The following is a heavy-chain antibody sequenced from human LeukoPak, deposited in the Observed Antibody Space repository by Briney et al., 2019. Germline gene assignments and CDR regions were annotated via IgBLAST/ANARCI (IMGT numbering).Heavy chain of an antibody. J-gene: IGHJ5*02. V-gene: IGHV1-69*13. D-gene: IGHD2-2*01. Sequence: SVKVSCKASGGTFSSYAISWVRQAPGQGLEWMGGIIPIFGTANYAQKFQGRVTITADESTSTAYMELSSLRSEDTAVYYCARVTYCSSTSCYVGESITGTGRTNNWFDPWGQGTLVTVSS. CDR1: GGTFSSYA. CDR2: IIPIFGTA. CDR3: ARVTYCSSTSCYVGESITGTGRTNNWFDP.